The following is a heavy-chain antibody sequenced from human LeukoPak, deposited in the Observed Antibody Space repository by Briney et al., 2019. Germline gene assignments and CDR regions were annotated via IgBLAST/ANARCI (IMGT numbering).Heavy chain of an antibody. D-gene: IGHD5-24*01. V-gene: IGHV4-59*01. CDR1: GGSISSYY. CDR3: AREGRYRYGYNEYHSYMDI. J-gene: IGHJ6*03. Sequence: PSETLSLTCTVSGGSISSYYWSWIRQPPGKGLEWIGYIYYSGSTNYNPSLKSRVTTSVDTSKNQFSLKLSSVTAAETAVYYCAREGRYRYGYNEYHSYMDIWGKGTTVTVSS. CDR2: IYYSGST.